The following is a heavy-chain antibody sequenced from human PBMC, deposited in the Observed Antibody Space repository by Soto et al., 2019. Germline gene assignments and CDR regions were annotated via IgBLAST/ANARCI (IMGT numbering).Heavy chain of an antibody. CDR2: MNPNSGNS. V-gene: IGHV1-8*01. CDR1: GSPFPSYD. D-gene: IGHD5-12*01. Sequence: QVRLVQLGAKGKKPGASVKVSCKASGSPFPSYDFNWVRKATGQGLEWMGWMNPNSGNSGYAQKFQGRVTMTRNTSISTAYMELISLRSEDTAVYYCARAGDSGYDYGEGGYYGMDVWGQGTTVTVSS. CDR3: ARAGDSGYDYGEGGYYGMDV. J-gene: IGHJ6*02.